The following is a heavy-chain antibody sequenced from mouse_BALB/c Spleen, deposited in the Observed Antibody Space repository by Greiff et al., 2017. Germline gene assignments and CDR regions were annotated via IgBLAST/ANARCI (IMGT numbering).Heavy chain of an antibody. CDR2: ISDGGSYT. CDR3: ARSHYYGSSWFAY. Sequence: DVKLVESGGGLVKPGGSLKLSCAASGFTFSDYYMYWVRQTPEKRLEWVATISDGGSYTYYPDSVKGRFTISRDNAKNNLYLQMSSLKSEDTAMYYCARSHYYGSSWFAYWGQGTLVTVSA. D-gene: IGHD1-1*01. V-gene: IGHV5-4*02. J-gene: IGHJ3*01. CDR1: GFTFSDYY.